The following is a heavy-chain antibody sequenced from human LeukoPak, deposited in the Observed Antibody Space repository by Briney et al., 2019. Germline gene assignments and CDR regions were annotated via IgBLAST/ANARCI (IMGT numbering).Heavy chain of an antibody. CDR2: ISGSGDST. D-gene: IGHD2-2*01. V-gene: IGHV3-23*01. CDR1: GFTFSSYA. J-gene: IGHJ3*02. Sequence: HPGGSLILSCAASGFTFSSYAMSWVRQAPGKGLEWVSVISGSGDSTYYADSVEGRCTISRDNSKNTLYLQMNSLRAEDTAVYYCAKDQGSSHAFDIWGQGTMVTVSS. CDR3: AKDQGSSHAFDI.